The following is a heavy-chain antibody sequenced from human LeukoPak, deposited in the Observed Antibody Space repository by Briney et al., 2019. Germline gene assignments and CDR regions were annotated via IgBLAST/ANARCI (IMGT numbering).Heavy chain of an antibody. V-gene: IGHV3-23*01. J-gene: IGHJ4*02. Sequence: GGSLRLSCAASGFIFSNYALAWVRQAPGKGLEWVSGISRIGGSTHYADSVKGRFTISRDNSKNTLYLQMNSLRAEDTAVYYCAKDHVFYDILPGPPFDYWGQGTLVTVSS. CDR3: AKDHVFYDILPGPPFDY. CDR1: GFIFSNYA. CDR2: ISRIGGST. D-gene: IGHD3-9*01.